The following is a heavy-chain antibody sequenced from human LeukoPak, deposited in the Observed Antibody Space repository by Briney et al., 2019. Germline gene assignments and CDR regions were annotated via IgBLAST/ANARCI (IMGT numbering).Heavy chain of an antibody. V-gene: IGHV3-30-3*01. Sequence: PGGSLRLSCAASEFTFSSYAMHWVRQAPGKGLEWVAVISYDGSNKYYADSVKGRFTISRDNSKNTLYLQMNSLRAEDTAVYYCARALPTVTTIHAFDIWGQGTMVTVSS. J-gene: IGHJ3*02. CDR3: ARALPTVTTIHAFDI. D-gene: IGHD4-17*01. CDR1: EFTFSSYA. CDR2: ISYDGSNK.